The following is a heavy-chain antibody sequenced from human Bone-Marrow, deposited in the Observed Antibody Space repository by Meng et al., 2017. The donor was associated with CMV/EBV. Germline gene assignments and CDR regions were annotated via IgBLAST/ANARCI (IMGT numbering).Heavy chain of an antibody. CDR2: ISSSSSYI. Sequence: GESLKISCAASGFTFSSYSMNWVRQAPGKGLEWVSSISSSSSYIYYADSVKGRFTISRDNSKNTLYLQMNGLKTEDTAVYYCTTGSIFGVITHAEDVWGQGTTVTVSS. V-gene: IGHV3-21*03. CDR1: GFTFSSYS. D-gene: IGHD3-3*01. J-gene: IGHJ6*02. CDR3: TTGSIFGVITHAEDV.